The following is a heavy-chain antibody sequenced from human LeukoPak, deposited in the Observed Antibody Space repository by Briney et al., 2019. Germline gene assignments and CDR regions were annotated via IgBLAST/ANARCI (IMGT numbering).Heavy chain of an antibody. Sequence: SETLSLTCAVYGGSFSGYYWSWIRQPPGKGLEWIGEINHSGSTNYNPSLKSRVTISVDTSKNQFSLKLSSVTAADTAVYYCASAGGGVTEGWYYYYYMDVWGKGTTVTVSS. J-gene: IGHJ6*03. V-gene: IGHV4-34*01. CDR3: ASAGGGVTEGWYYYYYMDV. D-gene: IGHD4-11*01. CDR2: INHSGST. CDR1: GGSFSGYY.